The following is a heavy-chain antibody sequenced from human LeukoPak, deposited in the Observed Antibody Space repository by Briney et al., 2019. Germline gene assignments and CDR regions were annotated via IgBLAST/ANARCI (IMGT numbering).Heavy chain of an antibody. J-gene: IGHJ6*02. D-gene: IGHD5-18*01. CDR1: GGTFGSYA. CDR2: IIPIFGTA. CDR3: ARGSYEIYYYYGMDV. V-gene: IGHV1-69*13. Sequence: EASVKVFCKASGGTFGSYAISWVRQAPGQGLEWMGGIIPIFGTANYAQKFQGRVTITADESTSTAYMELSSLRSEDTAVYYCARGSYEIYYYYGMDVWGQGTTVTVSS.